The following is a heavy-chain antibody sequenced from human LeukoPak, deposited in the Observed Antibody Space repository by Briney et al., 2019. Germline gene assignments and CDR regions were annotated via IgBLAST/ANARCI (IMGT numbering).Heavy chain of an antibody. V-gene: IGHV1-24*01. CDR2: FDPEDGET. CDR1: GYTLTELS. D-gene: IGHD2-2*01. Sequence: ASVNVSCKVSGYTLTELSMHWVRQAPGKGLEWMGGFDPEDGETIYAQKFQGRVTMTEDTSTDTAYMELSSLRSEDTAVYYCATVPDIVVVPAVRKLGFDPWGQGTLVTVSS. CDR3: ATVPDIVVVPAVRKLGFDP. J-gene: IGHJ5*02.